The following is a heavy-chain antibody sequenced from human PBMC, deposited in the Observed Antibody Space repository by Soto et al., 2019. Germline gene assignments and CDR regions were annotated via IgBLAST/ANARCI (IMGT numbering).Heavy chain of an antibody. CDR3: AKARAQYYDFWSGYPVDY. Sequence: PGGSLRLSCAASGITFSNYALSWVRQAPGKGLEWVSGISASGANTYYADSVKGRFSISRDNSKNTLSLQMNSLRADDTAVYYCAKARAQYYDFWSGYPVDYWGQGTLVTVSS. D-gene: IGHD3-3*01. CDR1: GITFSNYA. V-gene: IGHV3-23*01. J-gene: IGHJ4*02. CDR2: ISASGANT.